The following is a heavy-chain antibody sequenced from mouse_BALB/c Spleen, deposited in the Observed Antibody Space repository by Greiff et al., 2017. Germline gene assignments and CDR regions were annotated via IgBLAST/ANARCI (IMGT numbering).Heavy chain of an antibody. Sequence: EVQLQESGPGLVKPSQSLSLTCSVTGYSITSGYYWNWIRQFPGNKLEWMGYISYDGSNNYNPSLKNRISITRDTSKNQFFLKLNSVTTEDTATYYCANLQQTLFAYWGQGTLVTVSA. V-gene: IGHV3-6*02. CDR1: GYSITSGYY. CDR2: ISYDGSN. CDR3: ANLQQTLFAY. J-gene: IGHJ3*01.